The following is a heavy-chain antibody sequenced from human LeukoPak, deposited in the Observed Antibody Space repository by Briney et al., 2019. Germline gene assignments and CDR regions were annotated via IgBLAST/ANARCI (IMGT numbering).Heavy chain of an antibody. CDR2: IYYSGST. V-gene: IGHV4-31*03. Sequence: SETLSLTCTVSGGSISSGGYYWSWIRQHPGKGLEWIGYIYYSGSTYYNPSLKSRVTISVDTSKNQFSLKLSSVTAADTAVYYCAIPSPKTVYGDYYYYYGVDVWGQGTTVTVS. J-gene: IGHJ6*02. D-gene: IGHD4-17*01. CDR3: AIPSPKTVYGDYYYYYGVDV. CDR1: GGSISSGGYY.